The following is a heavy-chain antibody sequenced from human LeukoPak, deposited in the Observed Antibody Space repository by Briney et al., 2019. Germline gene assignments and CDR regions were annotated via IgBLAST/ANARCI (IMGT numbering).Heavy chain of an antibody. CDR3: ARDNQWLVRWGFDY. D-gene: IGHD6-19*01. CDR2: ISGSGGST. CDR1: GFTFSSYG. Sequence: QTGGSLRLSCAASGFTFSSYGMSWVRQAPGKGLEWVSAISGSGGSTYYADSVKGRFTISRDNSKNTLYLQMNSLRAEDTAVYYCARDNQWLVRWGFDYWGQGTLVTVSS. J-gene: IGHJ4*02. V-gene: IGHV3-23*01.